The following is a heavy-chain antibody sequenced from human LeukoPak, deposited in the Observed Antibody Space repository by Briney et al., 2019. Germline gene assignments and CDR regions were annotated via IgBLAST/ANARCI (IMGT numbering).Heavy chain of an antibody. CDR2: ISSDGRNK. CDR1: GFTFSTYN. Sequence: GSLRLSCAASGFTFSTYNIHWVRQAPGKGLEWVAVISSDGRNKYYADSVKGRFTISRDNSKNTLYLQMNSLRAEDTAVYYCAKYLSGSFDYWGQGTLLTVSS. V-gene: IGHV3-30*18. D-gene: IGHD3-22*01. CDR3: AKYLSGSFDY. J-gene: IGHJ4*02.